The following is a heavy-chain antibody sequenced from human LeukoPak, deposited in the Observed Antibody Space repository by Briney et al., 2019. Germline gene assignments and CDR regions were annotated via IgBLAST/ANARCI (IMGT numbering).Heavy chain of an antibody. J-gene: IGHJ4*02. CDR3: ASYNYDSSGYYNY. CDR2: IYSGGST. CDR1: GFXVSNDY. D-gene: IGHD3-22*01. V-gene: IGHV3-66*01. Sequence: GGSLRLSCAASGFXVSNDYMSWVRQAPGKGLQWVSVIYSGGSTYYADSVKGRFTISRDKSKNTLFVQTNSLRAEDTAVYYCASYNYDSSGYYNYWGQGTLVTVSS.